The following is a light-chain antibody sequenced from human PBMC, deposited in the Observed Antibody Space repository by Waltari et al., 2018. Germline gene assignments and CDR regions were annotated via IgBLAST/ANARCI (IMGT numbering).Light chain of an antibody. Sequence: QSVLTQPPSASGTPGPRVTISCSGTSSNIGSNPVNWYQQLPGTAPNLLIYSNDQRPSGVPDRFSGSKSGTSASLAISGLQSEDEADYYCAAWDDSLDGHVVFGGGTKVTVL. J-gene: IGLJ2*01. V-gene: IGLV1-44*01. CDR3: AAWDDSLDGHVV. CDR1: SSNIGSNP. CDR2: SND.